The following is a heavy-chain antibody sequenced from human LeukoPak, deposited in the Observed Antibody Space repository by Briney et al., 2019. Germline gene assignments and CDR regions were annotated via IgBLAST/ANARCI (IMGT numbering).Heavy chain of an antibody. D-gene: IGHD6-13*01. CDR1: GYTFTSYA. V-gene: IGHV1-3*02. J-gene: IGHJ4*02. CDR3: AREGVYPVAGFDY. CDR2: GNAGNGNT. Sequence: GASVKVSCKASGYTFTSYAMHWVRQAPGQRLEWMGWGNAGNGNTKYSQEFQGRVTITRDTSASTAYMELSSLRSEDMAVYYCAREGVYPVAGFDYWGQGTLVTVSS.